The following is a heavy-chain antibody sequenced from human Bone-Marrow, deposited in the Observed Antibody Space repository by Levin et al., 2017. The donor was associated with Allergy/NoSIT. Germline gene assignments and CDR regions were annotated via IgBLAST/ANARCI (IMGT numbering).Heavy chain of an antibody. CDR1: GTSLSTYY. Sequence: SETLSLTCTVSGTSLSTYYWSWIRQTPGKGLEWIGYFSNSGTTNYNPSLRSRVTLSADTSRREVSLRLESVTAADTAVYYCATGVIRGSTDAYSIWGQGTTVTVSS. V-gene: IGHV4-59*01. CDR3: ATGVIRGSTDAYSI. CDR2: FSNSGTT. D-gene: IGHD5/OR15-5a*01. J-gene: IGHJ3*02.